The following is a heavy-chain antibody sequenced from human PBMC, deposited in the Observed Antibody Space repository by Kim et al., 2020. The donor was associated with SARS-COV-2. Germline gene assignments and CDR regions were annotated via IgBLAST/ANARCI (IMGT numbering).Heavy chain of an antibody. V-gene: IGHV4-39*01. Sequence: STYYNPSLKSRVTISVDTSKNQFSLKRSSVTAADTAVYYCARYYYGSGSPWGQGTLVTVSS. D-gene: IGHD3-10*01. J-gene: IGHJ5*02. CDR2: ST. CDR3: ARYYYGSGSP.